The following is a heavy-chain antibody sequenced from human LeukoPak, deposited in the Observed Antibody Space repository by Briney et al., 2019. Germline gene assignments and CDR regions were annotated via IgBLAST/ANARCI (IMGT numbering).Heavy chain of an antibody. D-gene: IGHD3-9*01. V-gene: IGHV3-30-3*01. J-gene: IGHJ6*02. CDR1: GFTFSSYA. Sequence: GGSLRLSCAASGFTFSSYAMHWVRQAPGKGLEWVAVISYDGSNKYYADSVKGRFTISRDNSKNTLYLQMNSLRAEDTAVYCCARDAYDILTGYVGYYYGMDVWGQGTTVTVSS. CDR2: ISYDGSNK. CDR3: ARDAYDILTGYVGYYYGMDV.